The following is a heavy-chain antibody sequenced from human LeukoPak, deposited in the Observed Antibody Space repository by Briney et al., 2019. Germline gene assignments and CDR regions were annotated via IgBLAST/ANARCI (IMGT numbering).Heavy chain of an antibody. CDR3: AKEDVGMAGRSLDY. Sequence: GGSLRLSCAASGFTFSSYAMHWVRQAPGKGLEYVSAISSNGGSTYYANSVKGRFTISRDNSKNTLYLQMNSLRAEDTAVYYCAKEDVGMAGRSLDYWGQGTLVTVSS. CDR1: GFTFSSYA. CDR2: ISSNGGST. D-gene: IGHD1-14*01. J-gene: IGHJ4*02. V-gene: IGHV3-64*01.